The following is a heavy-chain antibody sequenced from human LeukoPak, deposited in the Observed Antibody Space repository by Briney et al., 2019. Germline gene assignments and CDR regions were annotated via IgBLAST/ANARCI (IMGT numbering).Heavy chain of an antibody. V-gene: IGHV1-18*04. CDR2: ISAYNGNT. J-gene: IGHJ4*02. Sequence: ASVKVSCKASAYTFTGYYMHWVRQAPGQGLEWMGWISAYNGNTKYAQKFQGRVTLTTDTSTSTAYMELSSLRSEDTAVYYCASRICSSTSCLEYYFDYWGQGTLVTVSS. CDR1: AYTFTGYY. D-gene: IGHD2-2*01. CDR3: ASRICSSTSCLEYYFDY.